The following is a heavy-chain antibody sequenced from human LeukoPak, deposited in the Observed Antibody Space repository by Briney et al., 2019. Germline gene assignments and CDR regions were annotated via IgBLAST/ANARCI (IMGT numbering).Heavy chain of an antibody. D-gene: IGHD3-22*01. V-gene: IGHV4-34*01. CDR3: ARGYYDSSGYYPFDY. CDR2: INHSGRT. CDR1: GGSFSGYY. J-gene: IGHJ4*02. Sequence: SETLSLTCAVYGGSFSGYYWSWIRQPPGKGLEWIGEINHSGRTNYNPSLKSRVTISVDTSKNQFSLKLSSVTAADTAVYYCARGYYDSSGYYPFDYWGQGTLVTVSS.